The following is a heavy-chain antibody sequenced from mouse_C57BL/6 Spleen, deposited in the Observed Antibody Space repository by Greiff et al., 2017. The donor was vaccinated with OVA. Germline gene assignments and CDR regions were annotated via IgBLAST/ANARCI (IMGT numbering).Heavy chain of an antibody. J-gene: IGHJ2*01. D-gene: IGHD1-1*01. CDR3: TPFTTVVATHY. CDR1: GFNIKDYY. V-gene: IGHV14-1*01. CDR2: IDPEDGDT. Sequence: EVQLQQSGAELVRPGASVKLSCTASGFNIKDYYMHWVKQRPEQGLEWIGRIDPEDGDTEYAPKFQGKATMTADTSSNTAYLQLSSLTSEDTAVYYCTPFTTVVATHYWGQGTTLTVSS.